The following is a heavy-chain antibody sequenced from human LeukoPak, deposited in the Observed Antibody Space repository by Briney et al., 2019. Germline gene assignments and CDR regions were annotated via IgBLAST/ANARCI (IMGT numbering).Heavy chain of an antibody. D-gene: IGHD5-18*01. CDR3: ATTTMRGPSYGYVRLLN. J-gene: IGHJ4*02. V-gene: IGHV1-8*03. CDR1: GYTFTSFD. Sequence: ASVRVSCKASGYTFTSFDINWVRQATGQGPEWMGWMNPSSGDTGYAQKFQGRVTFTRDTSTNTAYMELSSLTSEDTAVYYRATTTMRGPSYGYVRLLNWGQGSLVTVSS. CDR2: MNPSSGDT.